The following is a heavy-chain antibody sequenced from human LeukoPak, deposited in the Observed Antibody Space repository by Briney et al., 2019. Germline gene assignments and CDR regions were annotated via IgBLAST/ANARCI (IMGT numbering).Heavy chain of an antibody. Sequence: GRSLTLSCVTSGFTFSSYGMHWVRQVPGKGLEWWAVIYYDAGSNYHVDSVKGRFTISRDNSKNTLYLQMNSLRVEDTAVYYCAKGGGNYYGTGGDYLMRSYMDVWGKGTTVTVSS. V-gene: IGHV3-30*18. CDR2: IYYDAGSN. J-gene: IGHJ6*03. D-gene: IGHD3-10*01. CDR1: GFTFSSYG. CDR3: AKGGGNYYGTGGDYLMRSYMDV.